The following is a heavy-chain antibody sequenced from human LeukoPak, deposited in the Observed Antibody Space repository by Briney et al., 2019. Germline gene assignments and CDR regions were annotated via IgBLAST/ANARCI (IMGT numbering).Heavy chain of an antibody. D-gene: IGHD3-22*01. CDR1: GFTFSSYA. V-gene: IGHV3-23*01. Sequence: GGSLTLSCAASGFTFSSYAMSWLRQAPGQGLEWISAISGSGGSTYYADSVKGRFTMSRDNSKNTLYLQMNSLRAEDTAVYYCAKGVNYYDSSGYYLHDAFDIWGQGTMVTVSS. J-gene: IGHJ3*02. CDR3: AKGVNYYDSSGYYLHDAFDI. CDR2: ISGSGGST.